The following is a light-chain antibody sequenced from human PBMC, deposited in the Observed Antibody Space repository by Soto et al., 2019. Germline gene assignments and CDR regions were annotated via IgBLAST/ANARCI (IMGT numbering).Light chain of an antibody. J-gene: IGKJ2*01. V-gene: IGKV1-5*01. CDR3: QHYYRYPVT. CDR1: QSPNNW. Sequence: DSQLTQYPSTLSASVGERVTITCRASQSPNNWMAWYQQKSGKAPKLLIYDVSTLASGVPSRFSGSVSGTECALTISSLQPDDSATYYCQHYYRYPVTFGQGTKVEVK. CDR2: DVS.